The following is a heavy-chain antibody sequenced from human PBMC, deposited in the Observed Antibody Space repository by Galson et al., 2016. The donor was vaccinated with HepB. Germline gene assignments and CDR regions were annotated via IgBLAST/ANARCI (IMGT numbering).Heavy chain of an antibody. D-gene: IGHD2-8*02. Sequence: SVKVSCKASGYTFISYSLTWVRQAPGQGLEWMGWVSPYNGDTHYAQNVQGRVTMTTDRSTSTAYMKLRSLTPSDTALYFCAIHVWSTSHPFNYWGQGTLVTVSS. CDR1: GYTFISYS. J-gene: IGHJ4*02. CDR3: AIHVWSTSHPFNY. CDR2: VSPYNGDT. V-gene: IGHV1-18*01.